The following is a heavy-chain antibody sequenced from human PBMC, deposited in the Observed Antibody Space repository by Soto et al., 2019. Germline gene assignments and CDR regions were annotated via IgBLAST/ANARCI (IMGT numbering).Heavy chain of an antibody. J-gene: IGHJ5*02. Sequence: SETLSLTCTVSGGSITDYSCGWIRQPSGNGLECIGRIFSSGSTNYNPSLKGRITMSLDTSKNQFSLKLNSATATDTAVYFCARDQGVVVTADNWFDPWGQGIVVAVYS. D-gene: IGHD2-21*02. CDR2: IFSSGST. V-gene: IGHV4-4*07. CDR3: ARDQGVVVTADNWFDP. CDR1: GGSITDYS.